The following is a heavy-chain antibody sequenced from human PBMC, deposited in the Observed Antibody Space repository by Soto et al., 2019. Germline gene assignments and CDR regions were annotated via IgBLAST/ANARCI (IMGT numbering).Heavy chain of an antibody. CDR2: ISYDGSNK. D-gene: IGHD6-19*01. Sequence: GGSLRLSCAASGFTFSSYAMHWVRQAPGKGLEWVAVISYDGSNKYYADSVKGRFTISRDNSKNTLYLQMNSLRAEDTAVYYCAIGGPAVSGTHYYFDYWGQGTLVTVSS. CDR1: GFTFSSYA. V-gene: IGHV3-30-3*01. J-gene: IGHJ4*02. CDR3: AIGGPAVSGTHYYFDY.